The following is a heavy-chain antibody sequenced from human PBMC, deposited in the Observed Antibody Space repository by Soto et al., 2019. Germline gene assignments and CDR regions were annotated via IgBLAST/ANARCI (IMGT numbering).Heavy chain of an antibody. Sequence: QVQLHESGPGLVKPSQTLSLTCTVSGGSINSGAYYWSWVRQHPGKGLEWIGAISYRGTTYYNPSLQSRITMSVDTFRTQLSLKLSSVTAADTAVYYCARMSATGTRWFDPWGSGTLVTVSA. CDR1: GGSINSGAYY. CDR2: ISYRGTT. J-gene: IGHJ5*02. V-gene: IGHV4-31*03. CDR3: ARMSATGTRWFDP. D-gene: IGHD1-1*01.